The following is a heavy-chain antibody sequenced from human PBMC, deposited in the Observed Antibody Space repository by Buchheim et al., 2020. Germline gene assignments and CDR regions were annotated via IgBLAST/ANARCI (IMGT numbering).Heavy chain of an antibody. Sequence: QVQLVQSGAEVKKPGASVKFSCKASGYTFTSYDINWVRQATGQGLEWMGWMNPNSGSTGYAQKFQGRVTMTRNTSISTAYMGLSSLRSEDTAVYYCARAYYDFWSGSGRRIGFDYWGQGTL. CDR3: ARAYYDFWSGSGRRIGFDY. J-gene: IGHJ4*02. CDR2: MNPNSGST. V-gene: IGHV1-8*01. CDR1: GYTFTSYD. D-gene: IGHD3-3*01.